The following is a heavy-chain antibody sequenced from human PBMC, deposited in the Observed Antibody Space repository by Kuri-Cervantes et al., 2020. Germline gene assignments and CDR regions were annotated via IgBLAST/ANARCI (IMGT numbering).Heavy chain of an antibody. CDR1: GFSFSSYW. Sequence: ETLSLTCAASGFSFSSYWMSWVRQAPGKGPEWVSYISSTGTTIYYADSVKGRFTISRDNAKNTLYLQMNSLRAEDTAVYYCARSAYYDFWSGYYSGYYYGMDVWGQGTTVTVSS. CDR3: ARSAYYDFWSGYYSGYYYGMDV. J-gene: IGHJ6*02. CDR2: ISSTGTTI. V-gene: IGHV3-48*01. D-gene: IGHD3-3*01.